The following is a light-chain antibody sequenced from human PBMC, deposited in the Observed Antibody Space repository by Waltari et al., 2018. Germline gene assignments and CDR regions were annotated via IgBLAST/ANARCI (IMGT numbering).Light chain of an antibody. Sequence: QSVLTQPPSASGTPGQRVTISCSGSSSNIGTKYVDWYQQFPRTAPKLLIYMNNQRPSGVPDRFSASKSGTSASLAISGLRSEDEADYYCAVWDDSLSGRVFGGGTKLTVL. CDR3: AVWDDSLSGRV. J-gene: IGLJ3*02. CDR1: SSNIGTKY. CDR2: MNN. V-gene: IGLV1-47*01.